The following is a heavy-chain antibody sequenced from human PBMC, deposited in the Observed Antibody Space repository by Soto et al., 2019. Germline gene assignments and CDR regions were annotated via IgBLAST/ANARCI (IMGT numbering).Heavy chain of an antibody. D-gene: IGHD6-6*01. Sequence: SVKVSCKASGGTFSSYAISWVRQAPGQGLEWMGGIIPIFGTANYAQKFQGIVTITADESTSTAYMELSSLRSEDTAVYYCARESVYSSSPFDYWGQGTLVTVSS. J-gene: IGHJ4*02. CDR2: IIPIFGTA. V-gene: IGHV1-69*13. CDR3: ARESVYSSSPFDY. CDR1: GGTFSSYA.